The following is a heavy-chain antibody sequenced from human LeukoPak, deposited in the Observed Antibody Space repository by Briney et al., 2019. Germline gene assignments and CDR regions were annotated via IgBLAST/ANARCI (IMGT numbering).Heavy chain of an antibody. D-gene: IGHD2-2*01. CDR2: IIPIFGTA. CDR1: GGTFSSYA. CDR3: ARDDSCSSTSCYRPPATRYYYMDV. J-gene: IGHJ6*03. Sequence: ASVKVSCKASGGTFSSYAISWVRQAPGQGLEWMGGIIPIFGTANYAQKFQGRVTITADESTSTAYMELSSLRSEDTAVYYCARDDSCSSTSCYRPPATRYYYMDVWGKGTTVTVSS. V-gene: IGHV1-69*13.